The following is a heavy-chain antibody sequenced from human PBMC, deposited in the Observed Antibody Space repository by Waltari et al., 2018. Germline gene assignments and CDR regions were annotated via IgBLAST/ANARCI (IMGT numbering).Heavy chain of an antibody. CDR1: GFSFSNYW. D-gene: IGHD1-26*01. CDR3: ARDWEGERPNFDY. CDR2: IKQDGNKK. J-gene: IGHJ4*02. V-gene: IGHV3-7*04. Sequence: EVQLVESGGGLVEPGGSLRLSCVASGFSFSNYWMSWVRQAPGKGREWVADIKQDGNKKYYVGSWKGRFTISRDNAKNSGYLQMNSLRPEDTAVYYCARDWEGERPNFDYWGQGTLVTVSS.